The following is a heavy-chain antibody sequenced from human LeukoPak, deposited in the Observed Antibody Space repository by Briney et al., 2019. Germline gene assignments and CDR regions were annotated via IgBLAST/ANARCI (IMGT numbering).Heavy chain of an antibody. D-gene: IGHD6-13*01. CDR1: GFTFSSYA. CDR3: AKTAAAGTKGIDAFDI. Sequence: PGGSLRRSCAASGFTFSSYAMSWVRQAPGKGLEWVSAISGSGGSTYYADSVKGRFTISRDNSKNTLYLQMNSLRAEDTAVYYCAKTAAAGTKGIDAFDIWGQGTMVTVSS. CDR2: ISGSGGST. J-gene: IGHJ3*02. V-gene: IGHV3-23*01.